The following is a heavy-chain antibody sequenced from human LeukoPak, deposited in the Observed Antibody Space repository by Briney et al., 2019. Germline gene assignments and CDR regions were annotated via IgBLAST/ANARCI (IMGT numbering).Heavy chain of an antibody. Sequence: GGSLRLSCAASGFTFSNYAMNWVRQAPGKGLEWVSVISGSGRTTDSADSVKGRFTLSRDNSKNTLYLQMNSLRAEDTAVYYCAGSVAVAGRGYWGQGTLVTVSS. CDR3: AGSVAVAGRGY. CDR1: GFTFSNYA. J-gene: IGHJ4*02. D-gene: IGHD6-19*01. V-gene: IGHV3-23*01. CDR2: ISGSGRTT.